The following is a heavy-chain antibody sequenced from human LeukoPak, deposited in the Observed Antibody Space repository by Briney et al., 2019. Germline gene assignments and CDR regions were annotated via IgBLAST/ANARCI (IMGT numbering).Heavy chain of an antibody. J-gene: IGHJ3*02. CDR1: GYTFTTYG. Sequence: ASVKVSCKASGYTFTTYGISWVRQAPGHGLEWMGWISPYNGNTNYAQRLQGRVTLTTDTSTSTAYMELRSLRSDDTAVYYCARSQYYYDSEGYYHDAFDIWGQGTMVTVSS. CDR3: ARSQYYYDSEGYYHDAFDI. V-gene: IGHV1-18*01. D-gene: IGHD3-22*01. CDR2: ISPYNGNT.